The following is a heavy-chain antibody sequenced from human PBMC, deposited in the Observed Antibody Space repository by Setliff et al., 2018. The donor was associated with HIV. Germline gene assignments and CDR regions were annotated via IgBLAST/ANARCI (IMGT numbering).Heavy chain of an antibody. Sequence: ASVKVSCKASGYTFTSYGMNWVRQAPGQGLEWMGWINNYNDNTNYAQKFQDGVTMTTDTSTNTAYMELRSLRPDDTAIYYCALTLAAQLVGLDWGQGTLVAVSS. CDR1: GYTFTSYG. D-gene: IGHD6-13*01. V-gene: IGHV1-18*01. CDR2: INNYNDNT. CDR3: ALTLAAQLVGLD. J-gene: IGHJ4*02.